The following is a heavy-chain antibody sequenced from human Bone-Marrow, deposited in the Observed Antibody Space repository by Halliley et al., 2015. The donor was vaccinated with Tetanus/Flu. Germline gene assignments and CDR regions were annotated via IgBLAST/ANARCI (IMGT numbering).Heavy chain of an antibody. J-gene: IGHJ4*02. CDR1: GGTFSRYV. CDR3: AREAALEYYDSNDYYPPRWDY. V-gene: IGHV1-69*01. Sequence: QLVQSGAGVKKPGSSVKVSCKASGGTFSRYVINWLRQAPGQGPEWMGGIIPIFATAHYAQKFQDRVTITADESTNTAYMELSGLRFEDTAIYYCAREAALEYYDSNDYYPPRWDYWGQGTLVTVSS. D-gene: IGHD3-22*01. CDR2: IIPIFATA.